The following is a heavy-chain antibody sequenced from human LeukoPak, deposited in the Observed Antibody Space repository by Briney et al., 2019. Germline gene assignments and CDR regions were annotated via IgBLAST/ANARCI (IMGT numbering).Heavy chain of an antibody. CDR1: GGSISSYY. CDR2: IYYSGST. D-gene: IGHD6-19*01. V-gene: IGHV4-59*01. CDR3: ARESSGWYYFDY. J-gene: IGHJ4*02. Sequence: PSETLSLTCTVSGGSISSYYWSWIRQPPGKGLEWIGYIYYSGSTNYNPSLKSRVTISVDTSKIQFSLKLSSVTAADTAVYYCARESSGWYYFDYWGQGTLVAVSS.